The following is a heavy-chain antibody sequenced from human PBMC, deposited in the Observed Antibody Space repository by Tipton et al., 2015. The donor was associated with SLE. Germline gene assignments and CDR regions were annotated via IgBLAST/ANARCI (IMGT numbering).Heavy chain of an antibody. J-gene: IGHJ3*02. Sequence: LRLSCTVSGGSISSYYWSWIRQPPGKGLEWIGYIYYSGSTNYNPSLKSRVTISVDTSKKQFSLKLSSVTAADTAVYYCAREWGDAFDIWGQGTMVTVSS. CDR3: AREWGDAFDI. V-gene: IGHV4-59*01. CDR2: IYYSGST. D-gene: IGHD3-16*01. CDR1: GGSISSYY.